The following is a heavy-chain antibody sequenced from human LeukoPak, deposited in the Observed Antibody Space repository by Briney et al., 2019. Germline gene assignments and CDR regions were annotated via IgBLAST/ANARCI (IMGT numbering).Heavy chain of an antibody. D-gene: IGHD3-10*01. J-gene: IGHJ4*02. CDR2: ISSSSSYI. Sequence: PGGSLRLSCAASGFTFSDHYMDWVRQAPGKGLEWVSSISSSSSYIYYADSVKGRFTISRDNAKNSLYLQMNSLRAEDTAVYYCARVDYYGSGSYEAYWGQGTLVTVSS. V-gene: IGHV3-21*01. CDR1: GFTFSDHY. CDR3: ARVDYYGSGSYEAY.